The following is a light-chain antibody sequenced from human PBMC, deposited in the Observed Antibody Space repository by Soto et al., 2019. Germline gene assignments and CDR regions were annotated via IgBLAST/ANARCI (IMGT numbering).Light chain of an antibody. CDR3: QQYGISPT. CDR1: HSVTSNY. CDR2: DVS. J-gene: IGKJ1*01. Sequence: EIVLTQSPGTLSLSPGERATLSCRSSHSVTSNYLAWYQQKPGQAPRLLIYDVSSRATGIPDRFSGSGSGTDFPLTTRRQEHVVVAVYYCQQYGISPTFGQGTKVEIK. V-gene: IGKV3-20*01.